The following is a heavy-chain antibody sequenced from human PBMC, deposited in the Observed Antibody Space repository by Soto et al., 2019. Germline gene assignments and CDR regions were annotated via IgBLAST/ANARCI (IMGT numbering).Heavy chain of an antibody. CDR3: ARDHGYCSGGSCYSGWFDP. Sequence: ASVKVSCKASGYIFTSYYIHWVRQAPGQGLEWMGWINPFDGSRMFAQSFQGRVTMTRDTSTSTVYMEVSSLRSEDTAVYYFARDHGYCSGGSCYSGWFDPWGQGTLVTVSS. V-gene: IGHV1-46*01. J-gene: IGHJ5*02. CDR2: INPFDGSR. D-gene: IGHD2-15*01. CDR1: GYIFTSYY.